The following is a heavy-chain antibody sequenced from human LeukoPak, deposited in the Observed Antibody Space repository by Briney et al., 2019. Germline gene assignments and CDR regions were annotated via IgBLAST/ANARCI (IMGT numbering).Heavy chain of an antibody. Sequence: SQTLSLTCAVSGGSISSGGYSWSWIRQPPGKGLEWIGYIYHSGSTYYNPSLKSRVTISVDRSKYQFSLKLSSVTAADTAVYYCARSDSSGYYLGAFDIWGQGTMVTVSS. CDR1: GGSISSGGYS. CDR3: ARSDSSGYYLGAFDI. J-gene: IGHJ3*02. V-gene: IGHV4-30-2*01. D-gene: IGHD3-22*01. CDR2: IYHSGST.